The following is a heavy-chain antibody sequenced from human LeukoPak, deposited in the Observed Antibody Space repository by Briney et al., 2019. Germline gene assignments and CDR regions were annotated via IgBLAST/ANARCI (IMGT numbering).Heavy chain of an antibody. CDR2: IWYDGSNK. J-gene: IGHJ4*02. V-gene: IGHV3-33*01. Sequence: PGGSLRLSCAASGFTLSSYGMHWVRQAPGKGLEWVAVIWYDGSNKYYADSVKGRFTISRDNSKNMLYLQMNSLRAEDTAVYYCARDSSSWYFDYWGQGTLVTVSS. CDR1: GFTLSSYG. D-gene: IGHD6-13*01. CDR3: ARDSSSWYFDY.